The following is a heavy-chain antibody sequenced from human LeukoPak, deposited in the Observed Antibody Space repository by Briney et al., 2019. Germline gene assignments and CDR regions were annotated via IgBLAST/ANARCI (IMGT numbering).Heavy chain of an antibody. CDR1: GFTFSSYA. D-gene: IGHD3-10*01. Sequence: GGSLRLSCAASGFTFSSYAMSWVRQAPGRGLEWVSAISASGDRTYYADSMKGRFTISRDNSKNTLYLQMNSLRAEDTAVYSCAKNGEVLSWFDPWGQGTLVTVSS. J-gene: IGHJ5*02. V-gene: IGHV3-23*01. CDR2: ISASGDRT. CDR3: AKNGEVLSWFDP.